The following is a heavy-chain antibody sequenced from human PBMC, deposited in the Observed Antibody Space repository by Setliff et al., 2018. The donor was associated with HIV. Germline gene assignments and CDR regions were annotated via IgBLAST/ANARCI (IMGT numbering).Heavy chain of an antibody. J-gene: IGHJ6*02. D-gene: IGHD1-26*01. Sequence: GGSLRLSCAASGFTFSSYGMHWVRQAPGKGLEWVTVIWYDGSNKYYADSVKGRFTISRDNSKNTLYLQMNSLRAEDTAVYYCAKPLTQWGVPPYHYAVDVWGQGTAVTVSS. V-gene: IGHV3-33*06. CDR2: IWYDGSNK. CDR1: GFTFSSYG. CDR3: AKPLTQWGVPPYHYAVDV.